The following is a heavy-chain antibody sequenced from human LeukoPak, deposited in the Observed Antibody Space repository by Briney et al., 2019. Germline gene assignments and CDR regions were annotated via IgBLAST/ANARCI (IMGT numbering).Heavy chain of an antibody. D-gene: IGHD3-10*01. CDR2: ITANARSK. CDR1: GFTFSDYT. V-gene: IGHV3-64*02. CDR3: ARATMVRGAKGHNWFDP. J-gene: IGHJ5*02. Sequence: GGSLRLSCAGSGFTFSDYTMHWVRQGPGKGLEYVSAITANARSKYHADSVRGRFTISRDNSKDTLYLQMGSLRPEDTAVYYCARATMVRGAKGHNWFDPWGQGTLVTVSS.